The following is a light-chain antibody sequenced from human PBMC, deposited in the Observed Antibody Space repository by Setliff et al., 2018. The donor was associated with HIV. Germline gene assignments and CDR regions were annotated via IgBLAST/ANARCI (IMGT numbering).Light chain of an antibody. CDR3: CSYTITNTVV. CDR2: QAT. V-gene: IGLV2-14*02. Sequence: QSALAQPASVSGSPGQSITISCTGTSSDIGRYNLVSWYQQYPGKAPKLMIYQATKRPSGVSNRFSGSKSGNTASLTISGLQAEDEADYYCCSYTITNTVVFGGGTKVTVL. J-gene: IGLJ2*01. CDR1: SSDIGRYNL.